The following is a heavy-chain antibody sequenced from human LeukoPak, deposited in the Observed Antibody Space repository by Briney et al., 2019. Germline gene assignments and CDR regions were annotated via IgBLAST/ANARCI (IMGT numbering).Heavy chain of an antibody. D-gene: IGHD3-3*01. J-gene: IGHJ5*02. CDR2: IYYSGST. Sequence: SETLSLTCTVSGGSISSGGYYWSWIRQHPGKGLEWIGYIYYSGSTYYNPSLKSRVTISVDTSKNQFSLKLSSVTAADTAVYYCARRVLEWLGGGFDPWGQGTLVTVSS. CDR1: GGSISSGGYY. V-gene: IGHV4-31*03. CDR3: ARRVLEWLGGGFDP.